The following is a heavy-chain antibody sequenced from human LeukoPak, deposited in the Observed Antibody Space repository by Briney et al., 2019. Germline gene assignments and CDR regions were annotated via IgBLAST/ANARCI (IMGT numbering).Heavy chain of an antibody. CDR1: GDSVSSNSAA. CDR3: ARFEGDAFDI. Sequence: SQTLSLTCAISGDSVSSNSAAWNWIRQSPSRGLESLGRTHYRSKWYNDYAVSVKSRITINPDTSKNQFSLQLNPATPEDTAVYYCARFEGDAFDIWGQGTMVTVSS. D-gene: IGHD3-9*01. V-gene: IGHV6-1*01. J-gene: IGHJ3*02. CDR2: THYRSKWYN.